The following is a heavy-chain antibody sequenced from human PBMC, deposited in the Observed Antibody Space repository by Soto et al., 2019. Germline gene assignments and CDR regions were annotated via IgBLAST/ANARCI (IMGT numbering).Heavy chain of an antibody. J-gene: IGHJ6*02. CDR3: ARDVFCGGAPACPDMDV. CDR2: ISGYNGNT. D-gene: IGHD2-21*01. Sequence: ASVKVSCKASGYTFSGYSITWVRQAPGQGLEWMGRISGYNGNTNYARTLRDRLTLTTDTSTSTAYMELRSLTSDDTAVYYYARDVFCGGAPACPDMDVWGQGTTVTVSS. CDR1: GYTFSGYS. V-gene: IGHV1-18*04.